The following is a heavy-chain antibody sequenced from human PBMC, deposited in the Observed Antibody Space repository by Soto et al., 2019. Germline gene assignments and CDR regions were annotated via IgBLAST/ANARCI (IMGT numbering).Heavy chain of an antibody. Sequence: SETLSLTCAVYGGSFSGYYWSWIRQPPGKGLEWIGEINHSGSTNYNPSLKSRVTISVDTSKNQFSLKLSSVTAADTAVYYCAREGYGDYVGSSPFWGYWGQGTLVTVSS. CDR1: GGSFSGYY. V-gene: IGHV4-34*01. D-gene: IGHD4-17*01. CDR3: AREGYGDYVGSSPFWGY. CDR2: INHSGST. J-gene: IGHJ4*02.